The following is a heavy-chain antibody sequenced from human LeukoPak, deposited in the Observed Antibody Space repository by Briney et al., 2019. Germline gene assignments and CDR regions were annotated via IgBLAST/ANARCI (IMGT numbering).Heavy chain of an antibody. CDR2: IWYDGSNK. CDR1: GFTFSSYG. V-gene: IGHV3-33*06. D-gene: IGHD6-13*01. Sequence: QAGRSLRLSCAASGFTFSSYGMHWVRQAPGKGLEWVAVIWYDGSNKYYADSVKGRFTIFRDNSKNTLYLQMNSLRAEDTAVYYCAKDAGPGLYSSSWLDYWGQGTLVTVSS. CDR3: AKDAGPGLYSSSWLDY. J-gene: IGHJ4*02.